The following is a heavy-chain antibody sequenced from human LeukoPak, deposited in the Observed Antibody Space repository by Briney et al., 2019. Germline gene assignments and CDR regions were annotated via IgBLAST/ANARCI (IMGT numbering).Heavy chain of an antibody. Sequence: ASVKVSCKVSGYTLTELSMHCVRQAPGKGLEWMGGFDPDGGETIYAQKFQGRVTMTEDTSTDTAYMELSSLRSEDTAVYYCATSIVGPTTDAFDIWGQGTMVTVSS. V-gene: IGHV1-24*01. CDR1: GYTLTELS. J-gene: IGHJ3*02. CDR3: ATSIVGPTTDAFDI. D-gene: IGHD1-26*01. CDR2: FDPDGGET.